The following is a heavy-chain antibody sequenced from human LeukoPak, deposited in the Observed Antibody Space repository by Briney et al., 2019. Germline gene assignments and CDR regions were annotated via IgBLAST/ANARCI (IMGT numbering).Heavy chain of an antibody. CDR1: GFTFRNYW. CDR3: ARESPTNAFDI. CDR2: ISYDGSNK. J-gene: IGHJ3*02. V-gene: IGHV3-30*03. Sequence: GGSLRLSCAASGFTFRNYWMSWVRQAPGKGLEWVAVISYDGSNKYYADSVKGRFTISRDNSKNTLYLQMNSLRAEDTAVYYCARESPTNAFDIWGQGTMVTVSS.